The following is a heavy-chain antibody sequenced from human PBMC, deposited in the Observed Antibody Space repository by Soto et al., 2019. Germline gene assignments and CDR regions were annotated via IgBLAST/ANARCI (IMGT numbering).Heavy chain of an antibody. CDR2: ISSSSSYI. D-gene: IGHD3-16*02. J-gene: IGHJ4*02. CDR1: GFTFSSYS. Sequence: NPGGSLRLSCAASGFTFSSYSMNWVRQAPGKGLEWVSSISSSSSYIYYADSVKGRFTISRDNAKNSLYLQMNSLRAEDTAVYYCARDFWLSGAWGSYRYFDYWGQGTLVTVSS. V-gene: IGHV3-21*01. CDR3: ARDFWLSGAWGSYRYFDY.